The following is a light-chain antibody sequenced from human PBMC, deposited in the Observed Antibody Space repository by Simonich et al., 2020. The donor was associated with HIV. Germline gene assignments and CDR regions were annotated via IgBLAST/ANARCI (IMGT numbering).Light chain of an antibody. CDR2: GAS. V-gene: IGKV3-15*01. Sequence: EVVMTQSPANLSVSPGERATLSCRASQSVSSNFAWYQQKPGQAPRLLIYGASTRATGIPARFSGSGSGTEFTLTISSMQSEDFAVYYCQQYNNWPPLTFGGGTKVEIK. CDR3: QQYNNWPPLT. J-gene: IGKJ4*01. CDR1: QSVSSN.